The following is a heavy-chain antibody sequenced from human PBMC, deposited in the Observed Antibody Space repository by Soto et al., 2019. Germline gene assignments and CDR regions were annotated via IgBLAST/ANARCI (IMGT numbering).Heavy chain of an antibody. Sequence: QVQLVESGGGLVKPGGSLRLSCAASGFTFSDYYMSWIRQAPGKGLEWVSYISSSGSTIYYADSVKGRFTISRDNAKNSLYLQMNSLRAEDTAVYYCARGGRYCTNCVCYHSYYYYYCMDVWGQGTTVTVSS. CDR1: GFTFSDYY. J-gene: IGHJ6*02. D-gene: IGHD2-8*01. CDR3: ARGGRYCTNCVCYHSYYYYYCMDV. CDR2: ISSSGSTI. V-gene: IGHV3-11*01.